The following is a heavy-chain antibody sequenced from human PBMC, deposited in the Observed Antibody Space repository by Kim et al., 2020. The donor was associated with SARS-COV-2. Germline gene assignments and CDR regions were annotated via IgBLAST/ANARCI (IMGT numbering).Heavy chain of an antibody. CDR1: GGTFSSYA. J-gene: IGHJ4*02. Sequence: SVKVSCKASGGTFSSYAISWVRQAPGQGLEWMGGIIPIFGTANYAQKFQGRVTITADESTSTAYMELSSLRSEDTAVYYCARVRYYDSSGYWYYFDYWGQGTLVTVSS. D-gene: IGHD3-22*01. CDR3: ARVRYYDSSGYWYYFDY. CDR2: IIPIFGTA. V-gene: IGHV1-69*13.